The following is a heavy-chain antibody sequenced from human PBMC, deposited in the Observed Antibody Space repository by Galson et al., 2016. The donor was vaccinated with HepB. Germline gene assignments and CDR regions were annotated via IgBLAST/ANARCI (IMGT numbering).Heavy chain of an antibody. CDR3: ARVDEGYYYLIDY. D-gene: IGHD3-22*01. V-gene: IGHV3-48*02. J-gene: IGHJ4*02. CDR1: GFTFSSYA. CDR2: IGSRSSPI. Sequence: SLRLSCAASGFTFSSYALNWVRQAPGKGLEWVSYIGSRSSPIHYADFVKGRFTISRDNAKNSLYLQMNSLRDEDTAVYYCARVDEGYYYLIDYWGQGTLVTGSS.